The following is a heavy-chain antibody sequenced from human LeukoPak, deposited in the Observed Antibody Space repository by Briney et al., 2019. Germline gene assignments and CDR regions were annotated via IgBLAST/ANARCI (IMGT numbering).Heavy chain of an antibody. CDR1: GGSISSYY. V-gene: IGHV4-59*08. D-gene: IGHD2-15*01. J-gene: IGHJ3*02. Sequence: SETLSLTCTVSGGSISSYYWSWIRQPPGKGLEWIGYIYYSGSTNYNPSLKSRVTISVDTSKNQFSLKLSSVTAADTAVYYCARGDYLCSGGSCYYSGAFDIWSQGTMVTVSS. CDR2: IYYSGST. CDR3: ARGDYLCSGGSCYYSGAFDI.